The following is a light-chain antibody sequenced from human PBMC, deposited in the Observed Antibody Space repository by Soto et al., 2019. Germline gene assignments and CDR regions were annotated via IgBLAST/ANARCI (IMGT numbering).Light chain of an antibody. Sequence: QSALTQPASVSASPGQSITISCTGTSSDIGGYNYVSWYQQHPGKAPKLMISDVHNRPSGVSDRFSGSKSGTTASLTISGLQPEDEADYFCSSYTTTSTYVVFGGGTKVTVL. J-gene: IGLJ2*01. CDR3: SSYTTTSTYVV. CDR2: DVH. V-gene: IGLV2-14*03. CDR1: SSDIGGYNY.